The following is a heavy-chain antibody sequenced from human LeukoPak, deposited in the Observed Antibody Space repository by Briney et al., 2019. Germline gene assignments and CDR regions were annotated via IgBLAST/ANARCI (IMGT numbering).Heavy chain of an antibody. CDR3: AKDATQGYSSSSSFDY. D-gene: IGHD6-6*01. CDR1: GFTLDDYT. Sequence: PGGSLRLSCAASGFTLDDYTMHWVRQAPGKGLEWVSLISWDGGSTYYADSVKGRFTISRDNSKNSLYLQMNSLRTEDTALYYCAKDATQGYSSSSSFDYWGQGTLVTVSS. V-gene: IGHV3-43*01. CDR2: ISWDGGST. J-gene: IGHJ4*02.